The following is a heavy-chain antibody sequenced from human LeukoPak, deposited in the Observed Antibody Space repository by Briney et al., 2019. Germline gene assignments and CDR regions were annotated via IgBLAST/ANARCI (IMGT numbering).Heavy chain of an antibody. CDR3: VQEARRDGYKLAPVAEH. V-gene: IGHV3-23*01. CDR2: ISETSRKT. D-gene: IGHD5-24*01. J-gene: IGHJ1*01. Sequence: PGGSLRLSCAASVFTFNIYSMSWVRQAPEKGLEWVSAISETSRKTYYADPVKGRFTISRDNSKNTLYLQMNDLRDEDTAVYYCVQEARRDGYKLAPVAEHWGQGTLVTVSS. CDR1: VFTFNIYS.